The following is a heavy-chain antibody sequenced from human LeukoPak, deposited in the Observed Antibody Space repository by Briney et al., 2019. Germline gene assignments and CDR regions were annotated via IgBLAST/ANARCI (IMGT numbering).Heavy chain of an antibody. J-gene: IGHJ4*02. CDR3: ARVRMVAASYFDY. Sequence: PAGSLRLSCAASGCTVSSYYMSWVRQPPGKGLEWVSVIYSGGSTYYTASVKGRFTISRDNSKNTLDLQMNSLRAEDTAVYYCARVRMVAASYFDYWGQGTLVTVSS. D-gene: IGHD2-15*01. CDR1: GCTVSSYY. CDR2: IYSGGST. V-gene: IGHV3-66*01.